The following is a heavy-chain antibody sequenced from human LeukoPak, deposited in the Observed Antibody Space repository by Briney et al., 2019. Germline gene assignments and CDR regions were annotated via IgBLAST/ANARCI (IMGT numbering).Heavy chain of an antibody. V-gene: IGHV4-59*01. J-gene: IGHJ4*02. D-gene: IGHD6-13*01. Sequence: SETLSLTCTVSGGSISSYYWSWIRQPPGKGLEWIGYIYYSGSTNYNPSLKSRVTISVDTSKNQFSLKLSSVTAADTAVYHCARGQFSSSWWDYWGQGTLVTVSS. CDR3: ARGQFSSSWWDY. CDR1: GGSISSYY. CDR2: IYYSGST.